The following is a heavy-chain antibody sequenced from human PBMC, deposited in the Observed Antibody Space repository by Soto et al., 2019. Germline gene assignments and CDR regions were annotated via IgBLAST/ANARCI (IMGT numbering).Heavy chain of an antibody. CDR1: GFTFSSYG. Sequence: PGGSLRLSCAASGFTFSSYGMQWVRQAPGKGLEWVALIWNDGSNKYYSDSVKGRFTISRDNSKNTLDLQMNSLRAEDTAVYYCARDKEYSSGHGVDYWGQGTLVTVSS. J-gene: IGHJ4*02. D-gene: IGHD6-19*01. CDR3: ARDKEYSSGHGVDY. CDR2: IWNDGSNK. V-gene: IGHV3-33*01.